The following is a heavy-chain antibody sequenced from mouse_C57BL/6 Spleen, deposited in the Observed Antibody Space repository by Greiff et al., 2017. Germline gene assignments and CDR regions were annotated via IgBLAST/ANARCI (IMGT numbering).Heavy chain of an antibody. CDR3: ARAGLNGSSYGYSDD. CDR1: GYSFPSYW. J-gene: IGHJ1*03. D-gene: IGHD1-1*01. CDR2: IHPNRGST. Sequence: QVKLQQPGAELVKPGASVKLSCKASGYSFPSYWMHWVKQRPGQGLEWIGMIHPNRGSTNYNETFKSKATLTVDKSSSTAYMQLSSLTSEDAAVYYCARAGLNGSSYGYSDDWGTGTTVTGS. V-gene: IGHV1-64*01.